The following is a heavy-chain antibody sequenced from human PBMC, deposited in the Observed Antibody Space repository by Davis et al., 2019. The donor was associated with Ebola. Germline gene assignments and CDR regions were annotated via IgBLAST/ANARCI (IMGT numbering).Heavy chain of an antibody. Sequence: SETLSLTCAVYGGSFSDYYWTWIRQPPGKGLEWIGEVNHSGVTNYNPSLKSRVTISVDTSKNQFSLKLSSVTAADTAVYYCARHRGITIFGVVTPQYYFDYWGQGTLVTVSS. D-gene: IGHD3-3*01. CDR3: ARHRGITIFGVVTPQYYFDY. CDR1: GGSFSDYY. J-gene: IGHJ4*02. V-gene: IGHV4-34*01. CDR2: VNHSGVT.